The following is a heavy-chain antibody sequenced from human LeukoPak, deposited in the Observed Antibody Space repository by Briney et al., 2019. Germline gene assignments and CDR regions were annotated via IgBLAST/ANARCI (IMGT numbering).Heavy chain of an antibody. Sequence: SETLSLTCTVSGGSISSYYWSWIRQPPGKGLEWIGYIYYSGSTNYNPSLKSRVTISVDTSKNQFSLKLSSVTAADTAVYYCARAVQLWTTNWFDPWGQGTLVTVSS. D-gene: IGHD5-18*01. V-gene: IGHV4-59*01. J-gene: IGHJ5*02. CDR2: IYYSGST. CDR3: ARAVQLWTTNWFDP. CDR1: GGSISSYY.